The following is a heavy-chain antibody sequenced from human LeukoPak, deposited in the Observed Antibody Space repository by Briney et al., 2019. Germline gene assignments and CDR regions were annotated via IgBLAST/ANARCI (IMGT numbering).Heavy chain of an antibody. Sequence: GGSLRLSCAASGFTFSTYGMHWVRQAPGKGLEWVAFIRYDGSDKYYTDSVKGRFTISRDNSKNTLYLQMNSLRAEDTALYYCARDHNYAFDIWGQGTMVTVSS. CDR3: ARDHNYAFDI. J-gene: IGHJ3*02. CDR2: IRYDGSDK. V-gene: IGHV3-30*02. D-gene: IGHD5-24*01. CDR1: GFTFSTYG.